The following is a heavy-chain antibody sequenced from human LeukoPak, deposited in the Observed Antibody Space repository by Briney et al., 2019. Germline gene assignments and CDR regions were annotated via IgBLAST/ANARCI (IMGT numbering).Heavy chain of an antibody. J-gene: IGHJ4*02. CDR2: INAGNGNT. V-gene: IGHV1-3*01. D-gene: IGHD4-17*01. CDR3: ARGGGDYGDYVG. Sequence: ASVKVSCKASGYTFTSYAMHWVRQAPGQRLEWMGWINAGNGNTKYSQKFQGRVTITRDTSASTAYMELSSLRSEDTAVYYCARGGGDYGDYVGWGQGTLVTVSS. CDR1: GYTFTSYA.